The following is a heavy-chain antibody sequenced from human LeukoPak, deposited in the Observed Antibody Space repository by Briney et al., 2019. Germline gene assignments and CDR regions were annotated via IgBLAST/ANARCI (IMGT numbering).Heavy chain of an antibody. CDR1: GGSISSGGYY. D-gene: IGHD3-9*01. J-gene: IGHJ3*02. CDR3: ASADYDMAFDI. Sequence: PSETLSLTCTVSGGSISSGGYYWSWIRQHPGKGLEWIVYIYYSGSTDYNPSLKSRFTMSVGTSKNQFSLKLSSVTAADTAVYYCASADYDMAFDIWGQGTMVTVSS. V-gene: IGHV4-31*03. CDR2: IYYSGST.